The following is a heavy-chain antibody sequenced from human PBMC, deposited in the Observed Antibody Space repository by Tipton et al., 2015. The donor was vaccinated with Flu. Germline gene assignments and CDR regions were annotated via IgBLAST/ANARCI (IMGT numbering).Heavy chain of an antibody. CDR2: IYYSGST. V-gene: IGHV4-30-4*01. CDR3: ARAGRFMAIDY. D-gene: IGHD3-10*01. CDR1: GGSISSGDYY. J-gene: IGHJ4*02. Sequence: LRLSCTVSGGSISSGDYYWSWIRQPPGKGLEWIGYIYYSGSTYYNPSLKSRVTISVDTSKNQFSLKLSSVTAADTAVYYCARAGRFMAIDYWGQGTLVTVSS.